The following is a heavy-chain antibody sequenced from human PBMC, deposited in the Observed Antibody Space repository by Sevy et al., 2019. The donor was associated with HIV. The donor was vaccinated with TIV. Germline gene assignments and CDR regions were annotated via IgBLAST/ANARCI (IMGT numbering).Heavy chain of an antibody. CDR1: GFTFSTYN. J-gene: IGHJ6*02. V-gene: IGHV3-21*01. D-gene: IGHD3-3*01. CDR3: AREKTILEGRYGMDV. Sequence: GGSLRLSCATSGFTFSTYNMNWVRQAPGKGLEWVSSISSGSGFIFYAHSVKGRFTISRDNATNSLDLQMNSLRAEDAAVYYCAREKTILEGRYGMDVWGQGTTVTVSS. CDR2: ISSGSGFI.